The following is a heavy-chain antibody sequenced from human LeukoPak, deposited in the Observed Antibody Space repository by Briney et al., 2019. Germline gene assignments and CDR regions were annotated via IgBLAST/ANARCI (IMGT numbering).Heavy chain of an antibody. V-gene: IGHV3-23*01. CDR1: GFTFRNYA. CDR2: ISGSGGDT. D-gene: IGHD6-19*01. Sequence: PGGSLRLSCAASGFTFRNYAIYWVRQAPGKGLEWVSGISGSGGDTYFADSVKGRFTISRDHSKNKVFLQMDSLRAEDTAVDYCAKTTAGNSSGRYPGWPVDYWGQGTLVTVSS. J-gene: IGHJ4*02. CDR3: AKTTAGNSSGRYPGWPVDY.